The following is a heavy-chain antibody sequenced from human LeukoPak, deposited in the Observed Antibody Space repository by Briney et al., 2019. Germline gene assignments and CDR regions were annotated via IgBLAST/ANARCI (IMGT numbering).Heavy chain of an antibody. CDR2: ISHSGRST. J-gene: IGHJ4*02. D-gene: IGHD6-19*01. V-gene: IGHV3-23*01. Sequence: GGSLRLSCAASGFSFSSYAMSWVRQAPGKGLEWVSGISHSGRSTYYADSVTGRFTISRDNSKNTLYLQMNSLRAEDTAIYFCAKDLWIAVAGTGYWGQGSLVTVSP. CDR3: AKDLWIAVAGTGY. CDR1: GFSFSSYA.